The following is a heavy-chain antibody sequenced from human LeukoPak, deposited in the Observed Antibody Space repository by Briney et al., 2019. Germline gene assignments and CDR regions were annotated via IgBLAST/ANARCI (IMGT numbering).Heavy chain of an antibody. CDR2: INPNSGGT. Sequence: ASVKVSCKASGYTFTGYYMHWVRQAPGQGLEWMGWINPNSGGTNYAQKFQGRVTMTRDTSASTAYMELSSLRSEDMAVYYCARSYYDFWSGYYALGYWGQGTLVTVSS. D-gene: IGHD3-3*01. CDR1: GYTFTGYY. V-gene: IGHV1-2*02. CDR3: ARSYYDFWSGYYALGY. J-gene: IGHJ4*02.